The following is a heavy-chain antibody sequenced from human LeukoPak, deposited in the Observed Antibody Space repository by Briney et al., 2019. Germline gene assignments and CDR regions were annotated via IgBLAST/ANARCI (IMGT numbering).Heavy chain of an antibody. V-gene: IGHV1-46*01. D-gene: IGHD3-22*01. CDR1: GYTFTSNY. J-gene: IGHJ4*02. Sequence: ASVKVSCKASGYTFTSNYMHWVRQAPGQGLEWMGIINPSAGTTSYAQKFQGRVTMTRDTSTSTVYMELSSLRSEDTAVYYCARVTYYYDNSGENYYFDYWGQGTLVTVSS. CDR3: ARVTYYYDNSGENYYFDY. CDR2: INPSAGTT.